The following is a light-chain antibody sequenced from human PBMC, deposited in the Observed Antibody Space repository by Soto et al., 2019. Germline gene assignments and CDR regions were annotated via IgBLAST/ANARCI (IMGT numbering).Light chain of an antibody. J-gene: IGKJ4*01. CDR2: GAS. CDR1: QSVSSY. V-gene: IGKV3-20*01. CDR3: QQYGSSLN. Sequence: EIVLTQSPANLSASTLNRATLSFRASQSVSSYLAWYQQKPGQAPRLLIYGASSRATGIPDRFSGSGSGTDFTLTISRLEPEDFAVYYCQQYGSSLNFGGGTKVDIK.